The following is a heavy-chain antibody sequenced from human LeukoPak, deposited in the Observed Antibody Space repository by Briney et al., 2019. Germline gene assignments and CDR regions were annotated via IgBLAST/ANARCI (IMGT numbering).Heavy chain of an antibody. CDR1: GFTFNIFW. Sequence: GGSLRLSCAASGFTFNIFWMSWVRQAPGKGLEWVANIKQDGSEKYYVDSVKGRFTISRDNSKNTLYLQMNSLRAEDTAVYYCAKGVSPYTSYFDYWGQGTLVTVSS. CDR2: IKQDGSEK. CDR3: AKGVSPYTSYFDY. D-gene: IGHD6-13*01. V-gene: IGHV3-7*03. J-gene: IGHJ4*02.